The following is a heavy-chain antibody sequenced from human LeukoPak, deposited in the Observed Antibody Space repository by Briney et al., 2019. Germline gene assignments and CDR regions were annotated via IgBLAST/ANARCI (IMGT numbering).Heavy chain of an antibody. CDR2: INQDGSEK. V-gene: IGHV3-7*01. CDR1: GFTLSNSW. J-gene: IGHJ5*02. CDR3: ARDET. Sequence: GGSLRLSCAASGFTLSNSWMSWVRQAPGKGLEWVANINQDGSEKYYVDSVKGRFTISKDNAKNSLYLQMSSLRAEDTAMYYCARDETWGQGTLVTVSS.